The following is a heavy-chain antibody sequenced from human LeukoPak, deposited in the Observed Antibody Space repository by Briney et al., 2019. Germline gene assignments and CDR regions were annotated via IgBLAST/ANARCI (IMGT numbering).Heavy chain of an antibody. CDR2: INQDGSEK. CDR3: ARDSGYYYRS. CDR1: GFTFSIYW. J-gene: IGHJ4*02. D-gene: IGHD3-22*01. V-gene: IGHV3-7*01. Sequence: GGSLRLSCAASGFTFSIYWMTWVRQAPGKGLEWVANINQDGSEKYYVDSVEGRFTISRDNAKNSLYLQMSSLRAEDTAVYNCARDSGYYYRSWGQGTLVTVSS.